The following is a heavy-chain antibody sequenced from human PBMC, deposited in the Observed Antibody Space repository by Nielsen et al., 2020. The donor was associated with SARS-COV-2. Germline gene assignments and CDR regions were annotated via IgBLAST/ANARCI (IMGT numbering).Heavy chain of an antibody. CDR3: ARDKEGVTGTAFDI. J-gene: IGHJ3*02. CDR2: IYNSGRPV. V-gene: IGHV3-48*03. Sequence: GGSLRLSCAASGFSISAFEMNWVRQAPGKGLEWVSYIYNSGRPVFYGHSVQGRFTMSRDNARNSLYLQMNSLRVEDTAIYYCARDKEGVTGTAFDIWGQGTMVTVSS. D-gene: IGHD1-20*01. CDR1: GFSISAFE.